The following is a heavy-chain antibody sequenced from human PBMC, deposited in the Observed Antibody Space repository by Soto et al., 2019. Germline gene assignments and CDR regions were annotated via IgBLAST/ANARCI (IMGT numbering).Heavy chain of an antibody. CDR2: INHVGGT. V-gene: IGHV4-34*01. CDR1: GGFLSESY. D-gene: IGHD3-16*01. J-gene: IGHJ5*02. CDR3: VRIRYQLPSSVPWLDP. Sequence: PSETLSLTCAVYGGFLSESYWTWIRQPPGKGLEWIGEINHVGGTNYNPSLKSRVTMSVDTSQNQFSLRLISVTAADTAMYFCVRIRYQLPSSVPWLDPWGQGTQVT.